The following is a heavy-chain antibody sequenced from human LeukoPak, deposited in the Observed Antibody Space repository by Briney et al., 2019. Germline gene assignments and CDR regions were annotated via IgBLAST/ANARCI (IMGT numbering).Heavy chain of an antibody. V-gene: IGHV4-34*01. CDR1: GGSFSGYY. CDR3: ARGIVVVPAAHPNYYFDY. CDR2: INHSGST. D-gene: IGHD2-2*01. J-gene: IGHJ4*02. Sequence: SETLSLTCAVYGGSFSGYYWSWIRQPPGKGLEWIGEINHSGSTNYNPSPKSRVTISVDTSKNQFSLKLSSVTAADTAVYYCARGIVVVPAAHPNYYFDYWGQGTLVTVSS.